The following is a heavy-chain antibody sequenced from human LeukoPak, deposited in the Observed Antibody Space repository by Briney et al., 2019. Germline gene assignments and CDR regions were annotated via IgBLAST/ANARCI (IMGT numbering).Heavy chain of an antibody. D-gene: IGHD6-13*01. CDR3: ARDRAGFFDD. Sequence: RPSETLSLTCTVSGDTISGFSWSWIRQPAGKGLEWIGRIYSSGSTNYSPPLRSRVTMSVDTKNQFSLKVNSVTAADTAVYYCARDRAGFFDDWGQGILVTVSS. V-gene: IGHV4-4*07. CDR1: GDTISGFS. J-gene: IGHJ4*02. CDR2: IYSSGST.